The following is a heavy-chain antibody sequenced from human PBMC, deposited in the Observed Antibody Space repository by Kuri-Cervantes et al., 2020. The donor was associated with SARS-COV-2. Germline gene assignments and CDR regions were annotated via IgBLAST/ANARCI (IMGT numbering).Heavy chain of an antibody. V-gene: IGHV4-39*01. Sequence: GSLRLSCTVSGGSISSSSYYWGWIRQPPGKGLEWIGSIYYSGSTYYNPSLKSRVTISVDTSKNQFSLKLSSVTAADTAVCYCARLLYGGQRADFDYWGQGTLVTVSS. CDR3: ARLLYGGQRADFDY. J-gene: IGHJ4*02. CDR1: GGSISSSSYY. CDR2: IYYSGST. D-gene: IGHD4-23*01.